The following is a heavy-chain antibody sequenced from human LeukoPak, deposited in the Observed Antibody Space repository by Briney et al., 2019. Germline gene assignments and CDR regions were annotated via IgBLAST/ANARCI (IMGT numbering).Heavy chain of an antibody. Sequence: PGGSLRLSCAASGFTFSSYAMSWVRQAPGKGLEWVSAISGSGGSTYYADSVKGRFTISRDNSKNTLYLQMSSLRAEDTAVYYCARWLHSRVSAFDIWGQGTMVTVSS. D-gene: IGHD5-24*01. CDR1: GFTFSSYA. V-gene: IGHV3-23*01. CDR2: ISGSGGST. CDR3: ARWLHSRVSAFDI. J-gene: IGHJ3*02.